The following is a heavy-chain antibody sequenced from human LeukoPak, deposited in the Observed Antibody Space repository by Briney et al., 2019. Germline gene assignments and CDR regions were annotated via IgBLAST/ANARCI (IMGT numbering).Heavy chain of an antibody. CDR1: GFTFSSYA. J-gene: IGHJ4*02. CDR3: AIMHPYYDGNGYWVQ. D-gene: IGHD3-22*01. CDR2: INTSGGST. Sequence: PGESLRLSCAASGFTFSSYAMSWVRRAPGKGLEWVSGINTSGGSTAYADSVKGRFTISRDNPRNTLYMQMNSLRAEDTALYYCAIMHPYYDGNGYWVQWGQGTLVTVSS. V-gene: IGHV3-23*01.